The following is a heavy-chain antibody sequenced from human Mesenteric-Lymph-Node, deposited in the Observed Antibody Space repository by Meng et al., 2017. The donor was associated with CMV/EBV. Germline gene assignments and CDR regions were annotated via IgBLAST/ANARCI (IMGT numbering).Heavy chain of an antibody. CDR3: ARGQGVAVLNWLDP. D-gene: IGHD6-19*01. V-gene: IGHV3-23*01. J-gene: IGHJ5*02. CDR1: GFNVGDYA. Sequence: ASGFNVGDYAMSWVRQAPGKGLEWVSFIGGGSGRTYYADSVRGRFAISRDNSKNTMYLQLNSLRPEDSAIYYCARGQGVAVLNWLDPWGPGVLVTVSS. CDR2: IGGGSGRT.